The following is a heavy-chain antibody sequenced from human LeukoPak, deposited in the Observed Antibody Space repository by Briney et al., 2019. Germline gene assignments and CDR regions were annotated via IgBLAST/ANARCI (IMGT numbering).Heavy chain of an antibody. Sequence: GGSLRLSCAAAGFPSNDYAMHWVRQAPGKGLEWVSGIMWDSGTIGYADSVKGRFTTSRDNAKNSLYLQMNSLRPEDTAFYYCTKDILPGGLGYWGQGTLVTVSS. V-gene: IGHV3-9*02. J-gene: IGHJ4*02. CDR3: TKDILPGGLGY. CDR2: IMWDSGTI. CDR1: GFPSNDYA. D-gene: IGHD3-10*01.